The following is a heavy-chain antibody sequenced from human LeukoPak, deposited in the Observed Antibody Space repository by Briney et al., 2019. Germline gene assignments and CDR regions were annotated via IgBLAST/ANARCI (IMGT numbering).Heavy chain of an antibody. CDR3: ASLWELIGS. D-gene: IGHD1-26*01. J-gene: IGHJ4*02. CDR2: SNIDDNTI. Sequence: GGSLRLSCAASGFTFSRYEMDWVRQAPGKGLDWFSYSNIDDNTIHYAASVKGRFTNYRDNAKHSVYLQMNSLRVEDTAIYYCASLWELIGSWGQGTLVTVSS. CDR1: GFTFSRYE. V-gene: IGHV3-48*03.